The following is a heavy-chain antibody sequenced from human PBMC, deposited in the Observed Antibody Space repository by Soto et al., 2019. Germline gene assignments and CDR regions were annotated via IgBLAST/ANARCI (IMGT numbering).Heavy chain of an antibody. D-gene: IGHD3-10*01. J-gene: IGHJ6*01. V-gene: IGHV4-61*01. CDR2: IYYSGST. CDR3: ARGEILPHDYYSYGMDV. Sequence: PSETLSLTCTVSGGSVSSGSYYWSWIRQPPGKGLEWIGYIYYSGSTNYNPSLKSRVTISVDTSKNQFSLKLSSVTAADTAVYYCARGEILPHDYYSYGMDVWGQGTTVTVSS. CDR1: GGSVSSGSYY.